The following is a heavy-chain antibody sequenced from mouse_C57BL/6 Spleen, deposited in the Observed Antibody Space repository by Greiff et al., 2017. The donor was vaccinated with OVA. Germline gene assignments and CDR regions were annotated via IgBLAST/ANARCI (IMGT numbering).Heavy chain of an antibody. D-gene: IGHD1-1*02. J-gene: IGHJ2*01. CDR2: ISYDGST. Sequence: EVKLVESGPGLVKPSQSLSLTCSVTGYSITSGYYWNWIRQFPGNKLEWMGYISYDGSTHYNQSLQNRISLTRDTSKKQFCLKLNSVTSEDTATYYCARGVGLWYFDYWGRGTTLTVSS. V-gene: IGHV3-6*01. CDR1: GYSITSGYY. CDR3: ARGVGLWYFDY.